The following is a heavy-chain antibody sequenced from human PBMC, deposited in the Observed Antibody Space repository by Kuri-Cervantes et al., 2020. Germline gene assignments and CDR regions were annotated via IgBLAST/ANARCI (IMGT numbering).Heavy chain of an antibody. V-gene: IGHV4-34*01. D-gene: IGHD2-21*01. Sequence: SETLSLTCAVYGGSFSGYYWSWIRQPPGKGLEWIREIYHSGSTNYNPSLKSRVTISVDKSKNQFSLKLSSVTAADTAVYYCASTLGSGGEAMDVWGKGTTVTVSS. CDR2: IYHSGST. CDR3: ASTLGSGGEAMDV. CDR1: GGSFSGYY. J-gene: IGHJ6*04.